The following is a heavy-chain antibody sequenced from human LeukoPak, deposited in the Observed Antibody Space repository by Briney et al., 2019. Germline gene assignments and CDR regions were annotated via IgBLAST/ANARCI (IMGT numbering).Heavy chain of an antibody. CDR1: GFTFSSYS. CDR3: ARGGYGSYYY. D-gene: IGHD1-26*01. J-gene: IGHJ4*02. Sequence: GGSLRLSCAASGFTFSSYSMHWVRQAPGKGLEWVSFISSSSSTIYYADSVKGRFTISRDNAKNSLYLQMSSLSAEDTAVYYCARGGYGSYYYWGQGTLVTVSS. CDR2: ISSSSSTI. V-gene: IGHV3-48*01.